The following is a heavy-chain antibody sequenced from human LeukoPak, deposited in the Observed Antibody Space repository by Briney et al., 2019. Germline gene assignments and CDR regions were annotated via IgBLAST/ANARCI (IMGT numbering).Heavy chain of an antibody. CDR2: ISTTGGTT. D-gene: IGHD3-22*01. J-gene: IGHJ4*02. V-gene: IGHV3-23*01. CDR1: GFTFSSYA. CDR3: AIMHRYYDGSGYWVQ. Sequence: GGFLRLSCAASGFTFSSYAMSWVRQGPGKGLEWVSGISTTGGTTSYADAVKGRFTISRDNPRNTLYMQMNSLRAEDTAVYYCAIMHRYYDGSGYWVQWGQGTLVTVSS.